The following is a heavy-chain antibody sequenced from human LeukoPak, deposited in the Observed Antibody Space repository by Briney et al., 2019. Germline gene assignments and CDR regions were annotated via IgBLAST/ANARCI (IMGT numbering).Heavy chain of an antibody. CDR1: GYSFTSYW. CDR2: IDPSDSYT. CDR3: ARHVNWFDP. Sequence: GESLKISCKGSGYSFTSYWITWVRQMPGKGLEWVGRIDPSDSYTNYSPSFQGHVTISADKSTNTAYLQWSSLKASDTAMYYCARHVNWFDPWGQGTLVTVSS. V-gene: IGHV5-10-1*01. J-gene: IGHJ5*02.